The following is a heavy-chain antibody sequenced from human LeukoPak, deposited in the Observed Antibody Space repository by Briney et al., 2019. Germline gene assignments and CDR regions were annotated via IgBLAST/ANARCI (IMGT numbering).Heavy chain of an antibody. CDR1: VYIFTDYY. Sequence: ASLKGSCKAFVYIFTDYYMHWVRQAPGQGLEWMGWIKPKGDGTIHAQTKYAQNFQGRVTMTWDTSISTAYMELSSLRSEDTAVYYCARGRYYYGSGSYYALHFDYWGQGTLVTVSS. V-gene: IGHV1-2*02. D-gene: IGHD3-10*01. CDR3: ARGRYYYGSGSYYALHFDY. J-gene: IGHJ4*02. CDR2: IKPKGDGTIHAQT.